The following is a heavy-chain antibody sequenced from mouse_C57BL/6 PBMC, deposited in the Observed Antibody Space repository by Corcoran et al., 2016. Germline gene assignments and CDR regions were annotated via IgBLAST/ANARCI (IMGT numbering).Heavy chain of an antibody. V-gene: IGHV9-3*01. Sequence: QIQLVQSGPELKKPGETVKISCKASGYTFTTYGMSGVKQAPGKGLKWMGWINTYSGVPTYADDFKGRFAFSLETSASTAYLQINNLKNEDTATYFCARREAGYFDYWGQGTTLTVSS. J-gene: IGHJ2*01. CDR1: GYTFTTYG. CDR2: INTYSGVP. CDR3: ARREAGYFDY.